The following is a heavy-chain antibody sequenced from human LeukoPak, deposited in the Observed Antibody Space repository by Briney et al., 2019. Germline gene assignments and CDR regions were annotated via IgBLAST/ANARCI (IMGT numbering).Heavy chain of an antibody. CDR2: IYYSGST. Sequence: PSQTLSLTCTVSGGPISSGDYYWSWIRQPPGKGLEWIGYIYYSGSTYYDPSLKSRVTISVDTSKNQFSLKLSSVTAADTAVYYCARESLRGVPNFDYWGQGTLVTVSS. V-gene: IGHV4-30-4*01. J-gene: IGHJ4*02. CDR1: GGPISSGDYY. CDR3: ARESLRGVPNFDY. D-gene: IGHD3-10*01.